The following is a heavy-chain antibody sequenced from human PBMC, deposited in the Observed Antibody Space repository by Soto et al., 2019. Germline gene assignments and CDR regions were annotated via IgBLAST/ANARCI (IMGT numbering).Heavy chain of an antibody. D-gene: IGHD3-9*01. V-gene: IGHV1-2*04. CDR1: GYTFTDYY. J-gene: IGHJ6*02. Sequence: ASVKVSCKASGYTFTDYYMHWVRQAPGQGLEWMGWINPNSGGTNYAQKFQGWVTMTRDTSISTAYMELSRLRSDDTAVYYCARGGYDILTGYSRENYYYYYGMDVWGQGTTVTVSS. CDR2: INPNSGGT. CDR3: ARGGYDILTGYSRENYYYYYGMDV.